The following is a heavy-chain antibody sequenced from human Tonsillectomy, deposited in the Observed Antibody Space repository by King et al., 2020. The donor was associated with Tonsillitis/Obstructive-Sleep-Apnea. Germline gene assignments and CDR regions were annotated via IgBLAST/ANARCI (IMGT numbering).Heavy chain of an antibody. V-gene: IGHV4-61*01. J-gene: IGHJ4*02. CDR3: ARVYFQGEFWSGYPRYFDY. CDR1: GGSVSSGSYY. D-gene: IGHD3-3*01. CDR2: VYYIGST. Sequence: QLQESGPGLVKPSETLSLTCTVSGGSVSSGSYYWSWIRQPPGKGLEWIGYVYYIGSTNYNPSLKIRVTISVDTSKNQFSLKLSSVTAADTAVYYCARVYFQGEFWSGYPRYFDYWGQGTLVTVSS.